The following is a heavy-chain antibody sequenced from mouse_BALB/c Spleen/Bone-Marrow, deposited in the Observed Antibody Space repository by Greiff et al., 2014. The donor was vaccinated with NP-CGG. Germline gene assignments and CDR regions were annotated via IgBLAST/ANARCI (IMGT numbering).Heavy chain of an antibody. Sequence: SGPELVKPGASVKMSCKASGYTFTSYYIHWVKQRPGQGLEWIGWIYPGDGSTKYNEKFKGKTTLTADKSSSIAYMLLSSLTSEDSAIYFCARQGGPYYFDYWGQGTTLTVSS. CDR2: IYPGDGST. V-gene: IGHV1S56*01. D-gene: IGHD3-3*01. CDR1: GYTFTSYY. CDR3: ARQGGPYYFDY. J-gene: IGHJ2*01.